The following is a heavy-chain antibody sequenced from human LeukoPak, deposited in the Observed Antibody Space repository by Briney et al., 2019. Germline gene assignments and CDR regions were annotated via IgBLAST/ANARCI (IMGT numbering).Heavy chain of an antibody. CDR1: GGSFSGYY. Sequence: SETLSLTCAVYGGSFSGYYWSWIRQPPGKGLEWIGEINHSGSTNYNPSLKSRVTISVDTPKNQFSLKLSSVTAADTAVYYCARTPCLGYYGSGSCYGRLDYWGQGALVTVSS. D-gene: IGHD3-10*01. CDR3: ARTPCLGYYGSGSCYGRLDY. CDR2: INHSGST. J-gene: IGHJ4*02. V-gene: IGHV4-34*01.